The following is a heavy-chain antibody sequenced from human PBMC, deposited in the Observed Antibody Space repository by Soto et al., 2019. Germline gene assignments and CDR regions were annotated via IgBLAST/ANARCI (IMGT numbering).Heavy chain of an antibody. D-gene: IGHD6-19*01. V-gene: IGHV4-59*01. Sequence: SATLSLSCTVGGDSSSNSYWAWTRPCPGKGLEWIAYIYYSGTTNYNPSLESRASISMDTSKNQFSLRLTSVTAADTAVYDGARSLVQLWLVHDAYAMWVRETL. CDR1: GDSSSNSY. J-gene: IGHJ3*02. CDR3: ARSLVQLWLVHDAYAM. CDR2: IYYSGTT.